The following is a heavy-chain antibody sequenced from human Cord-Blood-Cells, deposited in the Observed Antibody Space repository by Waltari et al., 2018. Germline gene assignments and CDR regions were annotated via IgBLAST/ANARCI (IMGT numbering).Heavy chain of an antibody. V-gene: IGHV1-24*01. Sequence: QVQLVQSGAEVKKPGASVKVSCKVSGYTLTELSMHWVRQAPGKGLEWMGGFYPEDGETIYAQKFQGRVTMTEDTSTDTAYMELSSLRSEDTAVYYCATVIALLGPRGRDAFDIWGQGTMVTVSS. J-gene: IGHJ3*02. CDR1: GYTLTELS. CDR2: FYPEDGET. CDR3: ATVIALLGPRGRDAFDI. D-gene: IGHD2-21*01.